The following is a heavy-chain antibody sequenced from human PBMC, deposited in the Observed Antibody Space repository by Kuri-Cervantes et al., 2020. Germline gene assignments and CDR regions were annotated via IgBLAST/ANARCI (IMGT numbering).Heavy chain of an antibody. CDR1: GGSISSSSYY. Sequence: GSLRLSCTVSGGSISSSSYYWGWIRQPPGKGLEWIGSIYHSGSTFYNPSLKSRVTISLDTSKNQFSLKLSSVTAADAAVYYCARDLGSGNYPSWFDPWGQGTLVTVSS. D-gene: IGHD3-10*01. CDR2: IYHSGST. CDR3: ARDLGSGNYPSWFDP. V-gene: IGHV4-39*07. J-gene: IGHJ5*02.